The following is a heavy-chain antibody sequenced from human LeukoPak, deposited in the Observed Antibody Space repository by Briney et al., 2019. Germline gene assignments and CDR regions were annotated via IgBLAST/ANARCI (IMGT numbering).Heavy chain of an antibody. V-gene: IGHV1-2*02. CDR2: INPNSGGT. D-gene: IGHD2-15*01. CDR1: GGIFRSYG. Sequence: ASVKVSCKTSGGIFRSYGLNWVRQAPGQGLEWMGWINPNSGGTNYAQKFQGRVTMTKDTSISTAYMELSRLRSDDTAVYYCARDHYCSGGSCYWRFDYWGQGTLVTVSS. J-gene: IGHJ4*02. CDR3: ARDHYCSGGSCYWRFDY.